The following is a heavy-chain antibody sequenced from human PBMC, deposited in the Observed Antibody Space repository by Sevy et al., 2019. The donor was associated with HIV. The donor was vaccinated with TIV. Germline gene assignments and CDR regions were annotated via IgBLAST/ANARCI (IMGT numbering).Heavy chain of an antibody. CDR2: VSSDESNK. CDR3: ARDAQRLPLGELSRIPSARGGMDV. Sequence: GGSLRFSCAASGFTFINYGMYWVRQAPGKGLEWVAFVSSDESNKYYVESVKGRFTISRDNSKNTLYLQMNSLRPEDRAVYYCARDAQRLPLGELSRIPSARGGMDVWGQGTAVTVSS. D-gene: IGHD3-16*02. V-gene: IGHV3-33*07. J-gene: IGHJ6*02. CDR1: GFTFINYG.